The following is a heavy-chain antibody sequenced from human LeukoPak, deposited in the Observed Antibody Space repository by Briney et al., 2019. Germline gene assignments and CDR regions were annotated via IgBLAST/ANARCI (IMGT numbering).Heavy chain of an antibody. J-gene: IGHJ4*02. CDR3: AKDLGPYDILTGCDY. CDR2: ISYDGSNK. CDR1: GFTFSSYG. Sequence: PGRSLRLSCAASGFTFSSYGMHWVRQAPGKGLEWVAVISYDGSNKYYADSVKGRFTISRDNSKNTLYLQVNSLRAEDTAVYYCAKDLGPYDILTGCDYWGQGTLVTVSS. V-gene: IGHV3-30*18. D-gene: IGHD3-9*01.